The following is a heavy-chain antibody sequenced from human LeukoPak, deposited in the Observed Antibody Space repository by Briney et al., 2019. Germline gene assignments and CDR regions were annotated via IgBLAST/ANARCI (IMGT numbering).Heavy chain of an antibody. J-gene: IGHJ4*02. CDR3: ARHVTAMVHFDY. D-gene: IGHD5-18*01. V-gene: IGHV4-59*08. Sequence: PSETLSLTCTVSGGSISSYYWSWIRQPPGKGLEWIGYIYYSGSTNYNPSLKSRVTISVDTSKNQFSLKLSSVTAADTAVYYCARHVTAMVHFDYWGQGTLVTVSS. CDR1: GGSISSYY. CDR2: IYYSGST.